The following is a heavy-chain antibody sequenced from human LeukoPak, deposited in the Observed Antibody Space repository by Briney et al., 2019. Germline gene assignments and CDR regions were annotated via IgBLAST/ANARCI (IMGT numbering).Heavy chain of an antibody. V-gene: IGHV3-30*18. D-gene: IGHD3-22*01. CDR2: ISYDGSNK. CDR1: GFTFSSYG. J-gene: IGHJ4*02. CDR3: AKDRGTCLDYYDSSTPIEGRCYYFDY. Sequence: PGRSLRLSCAASGFTFSSYGMHWVRQAPGKGLEWVALISYDGSNKYYADSVKGRFTISRHNSQNTLYLQMNSLRAEDTAVYYCAKDRGTCLDYYDSSTPIEGRCYYFDYWGQGTLVTVSS.